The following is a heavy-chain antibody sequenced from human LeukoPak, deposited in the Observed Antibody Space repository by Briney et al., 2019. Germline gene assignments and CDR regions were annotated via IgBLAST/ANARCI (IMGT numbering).Heavy chain of an antibody. CDR1: GGTFSSYA. J-gene: IGHJ3*02. CDR3: ARGEQGIVGDHDAFDI. CDR2: IIPILGIA. V-gene: IGHV1-69*04. D-gene: IGHD1-26*01. Sequence: SVKISCKASGGTFSSYAISWVRQAPGQGLEWMGRIIPILGIANYAQKFQGRVTITADKSTSTAYMELSSLRSEDTAVYYCARGEQGIVGDHDAFDIWGQGTMVTVSS.